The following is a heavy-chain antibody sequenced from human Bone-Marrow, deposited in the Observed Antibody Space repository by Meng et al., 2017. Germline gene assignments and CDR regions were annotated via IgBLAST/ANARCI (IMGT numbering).Heavy chain of an antibody. J-gene: IGHJ3*02. D-gene: IGHD3-22*01. Sequence: GGSLRLSCAASGFTSDDYAMHWVRQAPGKGREWVSGISWNSGSIGYADSVKGRFTISRDNAKNSLYLQMNSLRAEDMALYYCAKDSSSYYYDSSVGRYAFDIWGQGTMVTVSS. CDR1: GFTSDDYA. CDR2: ISWNSGSI. CDR3: AKDSSSYYYDSSVGRYAFDI. V-gene: IGHV3-9*02.